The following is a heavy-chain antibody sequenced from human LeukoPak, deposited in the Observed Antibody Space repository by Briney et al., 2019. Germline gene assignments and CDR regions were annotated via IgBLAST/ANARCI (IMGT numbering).Heavy chain of an antibody. D-gene: IGHD3-9*01. CDR3: ARVSFYDILTGYYGGFDY. J-gene: IGHJ4*02. CDR1: GFTFSDYY. CDR2: ISSSGSTI. Sequence: PGGSLRLSCAASGFTFSDYYMSWIRQAPGKGLEWVSYISSSGSTIYYADSVKGRFTITRDNAKNSLYLQMNSLRAEGTAVYYCARVSFYDILTGYYGGFDYWGQGTLVTVSS. V-gene: IGHV3-11*04.